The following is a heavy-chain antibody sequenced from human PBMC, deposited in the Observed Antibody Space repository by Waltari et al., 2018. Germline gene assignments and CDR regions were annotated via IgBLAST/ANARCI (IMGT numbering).Heavy chain of an antibody. D-gene: IGHD6-25*01. J-gene: IGHJ4*02. CDR2: ISSNGSTK. Sequence: YQGLSRQDTGKVLEWMSYISSNGSTKCQADTVTGRCSISRDNAKNSLYMQMNSLRAEDTAVYYCTRPPADRRRDYWGQGTLVNGS. V-gene: IGHV3-11*04. CDR1: Y. CDR3: TRPPADRRRDY.